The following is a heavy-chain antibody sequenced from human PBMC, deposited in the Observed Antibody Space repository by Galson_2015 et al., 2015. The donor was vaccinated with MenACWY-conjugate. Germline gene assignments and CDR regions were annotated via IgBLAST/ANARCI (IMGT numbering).Heavy chain of an antibody. V-gene: IGHV3-15*05. CDR1: GFSFSNAW. CDR2: IKSKTDGERT. D-gene: IGHD2-8*02. J-gene: IGHJ1*01. Sequence: SLRLSCAASGFSFSNAWMSWVRQAPGKGPEWVARIKSKTDGERTDYAAPVIGRFSISRDDLRNTLYLQMNGQKSDDSAVYYCTPDRISGGGRPYWDNCGQGTLVAVSS. CDR3: TPDRISGGGRPYWDN.